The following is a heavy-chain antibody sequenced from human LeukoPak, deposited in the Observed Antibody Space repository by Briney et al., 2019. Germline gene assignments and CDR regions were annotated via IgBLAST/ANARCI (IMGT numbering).Heavy chain of an antibody. CDR3: AREYYGSGSYYNVGY. CDR2: INWNGGRT. Sequence: PGGSLRLSWAAAGFTFEDYGISWVRQAPGQGLEWVSGINWNGGRTGYAGSVKGRFTISRVNAKKSLYMQMNSLRAEDTALYYCAREYYGSGSYYNVGYWGQGTLVTVSS. V-gene: IGHV3-20*04. D-gene: IGHD3-10*01. CDR1: GFTFEDYG. J-gene: IGHJ4*02.